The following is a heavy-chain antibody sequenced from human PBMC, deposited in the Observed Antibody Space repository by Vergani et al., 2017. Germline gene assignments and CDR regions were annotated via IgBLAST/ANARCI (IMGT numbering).Heavy chain of an antibody. Sequence: QVQLQESGPGLVKPSQTLSLTCTVSGGSISSGSYYWSWIRQPAGKGLEWIGRIYTSGSTNYNPSLKSRVTISVDTSKHQFSLKLSSVTAADTAVYYCARATVDSFDIWGQGTMVTVSS. CDR2: IYTSGST. V-gene: IGHV4-61*02. CDR1: GGSISSGSYY. CDR3: ARATVDSFDI. D-gene: IGHD4-23*01. J-gene: IGHJ3*02.